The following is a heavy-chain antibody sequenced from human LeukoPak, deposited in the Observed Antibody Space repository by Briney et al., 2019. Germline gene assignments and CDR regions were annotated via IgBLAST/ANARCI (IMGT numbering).Heavy chain of an antibody. CDR3: ARDGTYYYGNFDY. V-gene: IGHV3-21*01. D-gene: IGHD3-10*01. J-gene: IGHJ4*02. Sequence: GGSLRLSCAASGFTFSSYSMNWVRQAPGKGLEWVSSISSSSSYIYYADSVKGRFTISRDNAKNSLYLQMNSLRAEDTAVYYCARDGTYYYGNFDYWGQGTLVTVSS. CDR2: ISSSSSYI. CDR1: GFTFSSYS.